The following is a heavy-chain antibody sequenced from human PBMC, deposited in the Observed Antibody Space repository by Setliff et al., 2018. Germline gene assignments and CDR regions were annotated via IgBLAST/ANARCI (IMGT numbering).Heavy chain of an antibody. D-gene: IGHD6-19*01. Sequence: ASVKVSCKASGYTFSSYAMNWVRQAPGQGLEWLGSISPYSGNTNYPQWLQGRVTMTTDTSATTVYMELKSLRSDDTAVYYCVRSSAPQVVLAADFDFWGQGTPVTVSS. J-gene: IGHJ4*02. CDR2: ISPYSGNT. CDR3: VRSSAPQVVLAADFDF. CDR1: GYTFSSYA. V-gene: IGHV1-18*01.